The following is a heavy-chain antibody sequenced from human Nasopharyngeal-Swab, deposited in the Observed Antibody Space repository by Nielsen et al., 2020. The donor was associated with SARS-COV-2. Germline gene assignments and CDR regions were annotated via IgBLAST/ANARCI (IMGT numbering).Heavy chain of an antibody. V-gene: IGHV3-30*18. J-gene: IGHJ1*01. D-gene: IGHD3-10*01. Sequence: GESLKISCAASGFTFSSYGMHWVRQAPGKGLEWVAVISYDGSNKYYADSVKGRFTISRGNSKNTLYLQMNSLRAEDTAVYYCAKAGSAEYFQHWGQGTLVTVSS. CDR3: AKAGSAEYFQH. CDR2: ISYDGSNK. CDR1: GFTFSSYG.